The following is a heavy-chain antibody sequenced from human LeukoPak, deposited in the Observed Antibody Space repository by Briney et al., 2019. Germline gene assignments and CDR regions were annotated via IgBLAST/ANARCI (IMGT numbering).Heavy chain of an antibody. Sequence: PGRSLRLSCAASGFTFSSYAMHWGRQAPGKGLGWGAVISYDGSNKYYADSVKGRFTISRDNSKNTLYLQMNSLRAEDTAVYYCARGALNIVATAALYFDYWGQGTLVTVSS. CDR3: ARGALNIVATAALYFDY. CDR2: ISYDGSNK. CDR1: GFTFSSYA. V-gene: IGHV3-30-3*01. D-gene: IGHD5-12*01. J-gene: IGHJ4*02.